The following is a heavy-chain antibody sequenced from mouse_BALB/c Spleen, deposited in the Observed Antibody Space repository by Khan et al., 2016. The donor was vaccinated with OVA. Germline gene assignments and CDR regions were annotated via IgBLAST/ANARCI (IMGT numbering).Heavy chain of an antibody. Sequence: EVELVESGGGFVKPGGSLKLSCAASGFTFSIYAMSWVRQTPEKRLEWVATISSGGSYTCYPDSVKGRFTISRDNANNTLYLQMSSLRSEDTAMYYCVRIDGYDRYCDVWGAGTTVTVSS. D-gene: IGHD2-2*01. CDR2: ISSGGSYT. CDR3: VRIDGYDRYCDV. V-gene: IGHV5-9-1*01. J-gene: IGHJ1*01. CDR1: GFTFSIYA.